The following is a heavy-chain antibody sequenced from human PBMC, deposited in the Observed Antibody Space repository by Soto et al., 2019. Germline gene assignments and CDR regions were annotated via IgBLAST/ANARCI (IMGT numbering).Heavy chain of an antibody. CDR2: IYYSGST. J-gene: IGHJ4*02. CDR3: ATYGSGTYKPTTFDY. V-gene: IGHV4-31*03. Sequence: QVQLQESGPGPVKPSQTLSLTCTVSGGSISSGGYYWSWIRQHPGRGLEWIGYIYYSGSTYYNPSLKSRVTISVDTSKNQFSLKLSSVTAVDTAVYYCATYGSGTYKPTTFDYWGQGTLVTVSS. CDR1: GGSISSGGYY. D-gene: IGHD3-10*01.